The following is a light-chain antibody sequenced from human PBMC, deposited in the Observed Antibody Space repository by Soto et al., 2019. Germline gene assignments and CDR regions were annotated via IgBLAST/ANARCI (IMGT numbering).Light chain of an antibody. CDR2: EVS. Sequence: QSALTQPASVSGSPGQSITISCTGLSSDVGGYKYVSWYQQHPGKAPKLLIYEVSNRPSDVSYRFSGSKSGNTAALTIAGLQAQDESDYYGISFTSNSRVFCGGTKLTVL. CDR1: SSDVGGYKY. CDR3: ISFTSNSRV. V-gene: IGLV2-14*01. J-gene: IGLJ3*02.